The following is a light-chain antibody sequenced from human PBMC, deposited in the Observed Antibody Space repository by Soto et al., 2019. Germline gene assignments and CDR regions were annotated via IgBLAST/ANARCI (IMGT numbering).Light chain of an antibody. V-gene: IGKV3-20*01. CDR2: DAS. CDR1: QSVISSS. CDR3: QRYSASPLT. Sequence: EIVLTQSPGTLSLSPGERATLSCRASQSVISSSLAWYQQRPGQAPRLVIYDASSRATGIPDRFSASGSGTDFTLTISRLEPEDFAVYFCQRYSASPLTFGQGTKVDIK. J-gene: IGKJ1*01.